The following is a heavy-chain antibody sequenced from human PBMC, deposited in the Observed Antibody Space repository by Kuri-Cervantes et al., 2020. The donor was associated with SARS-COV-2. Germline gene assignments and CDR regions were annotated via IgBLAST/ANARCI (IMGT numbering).Heavy chain of an antibody. CDR2: ISGGGSNT. CDR1: GFTFSSYA. CDR3: AKSLLVPTAKSDS. V-gene: IGHV3-23*01. J-gene: IGHJ5*01. D-gene: IGHD2-2*01. Sequence: GGSLRLSCAASGFTFSSYAMSWVRQAPGKGLEWVSAISGGGSNTYYADSVKGRFTISRDNSKNTLYLQMNSLRAEDTAVYYCAKSLLVPTAKSDSWGQGTLVTGSS.